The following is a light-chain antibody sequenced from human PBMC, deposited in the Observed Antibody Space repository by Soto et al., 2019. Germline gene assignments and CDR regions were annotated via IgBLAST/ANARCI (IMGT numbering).Light chain of an antibody. Sequence: DIQLTQSPSTLAASVGGRGTRTCRASQSISTWLARYQQKPGKAAKLLIYEASSLESGVPSRFSGSGSGTEFTLTISSLQPDDFATYYCQHYNSYPWMVGQVTKVEIK. V-gene: IGKV1-5*03. J-gene: IGKJ1*01. CDR3: QHYNSYPWM. CDR2: EAS. CDR1: QSISTW.